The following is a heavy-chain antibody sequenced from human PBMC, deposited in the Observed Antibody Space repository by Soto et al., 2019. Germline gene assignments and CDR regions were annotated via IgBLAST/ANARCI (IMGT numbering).Heavy chain of an antibody. Sequence: QVQLQESGPGLVKPSQTLSLTCTVSGGSISSGDYYWSWIRQPPGKGLEWIGYIYYSGSTYYNPSVKSRXXIXLXXPKNQFSLKLSSVTAADTAVYYCAREVDTMTLVDYWGQGTLVTVSS. CDR1: GGSISSGDYY. V-gene: IGHV4-30-4*01. D-gene: IGHD3-22*01. J-gene: IGHJ4*02. CDR3: AREVDTMTLVDY. CDR2: IYYSGST.